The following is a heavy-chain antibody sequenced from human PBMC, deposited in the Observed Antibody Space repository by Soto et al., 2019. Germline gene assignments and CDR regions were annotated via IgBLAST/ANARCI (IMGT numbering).Heavy chain of an antibody. Sequence: QVQLQESGPGLVKPSGTLSLTCAVSGGSISSSNWWSWVRQPPGKGLEWIGKIYHSGSTNYNPSLKGRVTISVDKSKNQFSLKLSSVTVADTAVYYCARVYMVRGTIIRYFDYWGQGTLVTVSS. V-gene: IGHV4-4*02. CDR2: IYHSGST. CDR3: ARVYMVRGTIIRYFDY. D-gene: IGHD3-10*01. J-gene: IGHJ4*02. CDR1: GGSISSSNW.